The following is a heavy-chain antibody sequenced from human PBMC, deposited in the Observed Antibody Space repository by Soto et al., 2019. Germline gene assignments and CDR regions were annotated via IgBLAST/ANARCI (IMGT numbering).Heavy chain of an antibody. CDR1: VGSISSGGYY. J-gene: IGHJ4*02. Sequence: PSETLSLTCTVSVGSISSGGYYWSWIRQHPGKGLEWIGYIYYSGSTYYNPSLKSRVTISVDTSKNQFSLKLSSVTAADTAVYYCARQPSSRLYYFDYWGQGTLVTVSS. V-gene: IGHV4-31*03. CDR2: IYYSGST. D-gene: IGHD6-13*01. CDR3: ARQPSSRLYYFDY.